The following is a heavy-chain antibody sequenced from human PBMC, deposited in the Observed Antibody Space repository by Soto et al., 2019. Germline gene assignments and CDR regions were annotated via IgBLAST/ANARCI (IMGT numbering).Heavy chain of an antibody. CDR3: ASEIGAPSGWLDP. Sequence: EVQLSESGGDLRQPGGSLRLSCAASGFTFTNYAMTWVRQTPGKGLEWVSGISASGGLKYYADSVRGRFTVSRDNSKNILNLQMHILRDEATALYYCASEIGAPSGWLDPWGQGTQVTVSS. D-gene: IGHD1-26*01. J-gene: IGHJ5*02. CDR1: GFTFTNYA. V-gene: IGHV3-23*01. CDR2: ISASGGLK.